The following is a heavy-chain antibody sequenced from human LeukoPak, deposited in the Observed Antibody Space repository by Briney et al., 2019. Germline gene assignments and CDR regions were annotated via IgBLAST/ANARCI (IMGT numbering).Heavy chain of an antibody. D-gene: IGHD1-14*01. CDR2: ISYDGSNK. Sequence: QPGRSLRLSCAASGFTFSSYGMHWVRQAPGKGLEWVAVISYDGSNKYYADSVKGRFTISRDNSKNTLYLQMNSLRAEDTAVYYCAKDPLHRGYMDVWGKGTTVTVSS. V-gene: IGHV3-30*18. CDR3: AKDPLHRGYMDV. J-gene: IGHJ6*03. CDR1: GFTFSSYG.